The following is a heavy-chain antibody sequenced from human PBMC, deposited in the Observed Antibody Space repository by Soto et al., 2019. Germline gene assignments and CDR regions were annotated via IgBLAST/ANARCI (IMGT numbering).Heavy chain of an antibody. CDR1: GGSISSGDYS. Sequence: PSETLSLTCTVSGGSISSGDYSWSWVRQSPGKGLEWIGHIYNSGITYYNPSLKSRVVISIDTSRNQFSLRLNSLTAADRAVYFCARGVTVFGLVSRFWFDPWGQGTAVTVSS. CDR2: IYNSGIT. D-gene: IGHD3-3*01. V-gene: IGHV4-30-4*01. CDR3: ARGVTVFGLVSRFWFDP. J-gene: IGHJ5*02.